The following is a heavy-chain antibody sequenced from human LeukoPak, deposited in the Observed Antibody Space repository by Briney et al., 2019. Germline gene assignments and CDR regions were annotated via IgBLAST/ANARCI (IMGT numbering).Heavy chain of an antibody. CDR1: RFTFSSYG. V-gene: IGHV3-30*02. Sequence: PGGSLRLSCAASRFTFSSYGMHWVRQAPGKGLEWVANIQYDGSNEQYADSVKGRFSISRDSSKNILYLQMNSLRAEDTAVYYCAKDRCSNGVGCYYYYMDVWGKGTSVTISS. D-gene: IGHD2-8*01. J-gene: IGHJ6*03. CDR3: AKDRCSNGVGCYYYYMDV. CDR2: IQYDGSNE.